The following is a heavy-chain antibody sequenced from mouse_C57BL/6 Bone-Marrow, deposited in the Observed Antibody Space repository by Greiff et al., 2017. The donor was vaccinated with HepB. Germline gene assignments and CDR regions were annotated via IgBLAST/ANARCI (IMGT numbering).Heavy chain of an antibody. CDR2: IHPNSGST. V-gene: IGHV1-64*01. D-gene: IGHD2-3*01. CDR3: AREGWLLWYFDV. J-gene: IGHJ1*03. Sequence: VQLQQPGAELVKPGASVKLSCKASGYTFTSYWMHWVKQRPGQGLEWIGMIHPNSGSTNYNEKFKSKATLTVDKSSSTAYMQLSNLTSEDSAVYDCAREGWLLWYFDVWGTGTTVTVTS. CDR1: GYTFTSYW.